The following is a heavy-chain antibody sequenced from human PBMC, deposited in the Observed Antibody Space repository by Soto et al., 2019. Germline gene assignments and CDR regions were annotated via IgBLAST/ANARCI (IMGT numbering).Heavy chain of an antibody. J-gene: IGHJ6*03. Sequence: PSETLCLTYTVSGGSISGDYWSWIRQPPGKGLEWIGYVYYSGGTNYNPSLKSRVTIPVDTSKNQFSLKLTSVTAADTAVYYCARAVTTATYYYYYMDVWGKGTTVTVSS. CDR2: VYYSGGT. D-gene: IGHD1-1*01. V-gene: IGHV4-59*01. CDR1: GGSISGDY. CDR3: ARAVTTATYYYYYMDV.